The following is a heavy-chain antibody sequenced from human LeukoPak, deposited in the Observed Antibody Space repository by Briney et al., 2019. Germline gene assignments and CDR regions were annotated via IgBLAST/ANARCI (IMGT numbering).Heavy chain of an antibody. Sequence: QTGGSLRLFCAASGFTFNNYWMHWVRQAPGKGLVWVSRINSDGSSTSYADSVKGRFTISRDNAKNTLYLQMNSLRAEDTAVYYCARALAVAGTGGFDPWGQGTLVTVSS. D-gene: IGHD6-19*01. CDR3: ARALAVAGTGGFDP. CDR2: INSDGSST. J-gene: IGHJ5*02. CDR1: GFTFNNYW. V-gene: IGHV3-74*01.